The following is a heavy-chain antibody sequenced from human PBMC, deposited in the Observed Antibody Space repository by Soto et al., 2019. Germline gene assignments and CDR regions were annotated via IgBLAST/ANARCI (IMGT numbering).Heavy chain of an antibody. CDR1: GDSVSSNSAA. D-gene: IGHD3-22*01. J-gene: IGHJ4*02. CDR2: TYYRSKWYN. CDR3: ARDWNLYDSSGYLYFDY. V-gene: IGHV6-1*01. Sequence: KQSQTLSLTCAISGDSVSSNSAAWNWIRQSPSRGLEWLGRTYYRSKWYNDYAVSVKSRITINPDTSKNQFSLQLNSVTPEDTAVYYCARDWNLYDSSGYLYFDYWGQGTLVTVSS.